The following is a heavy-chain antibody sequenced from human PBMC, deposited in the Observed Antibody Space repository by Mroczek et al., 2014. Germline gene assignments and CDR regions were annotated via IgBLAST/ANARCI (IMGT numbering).Heavy chain of an antibody. J-gene: IGHJ4*02. CDR3: AKDHDRRDGYNSADY. CDR1: GFTFSSYG. D-gene: IGHD5-24*01. V-gene: IGHV3-30*18. Sequence: VQLVETGGGVVQPGRSLRLSCAASGFTFSSYGTHWVRQAPGKGLEWVAVISYDGSNKYYADSVKGRFTISRDNSKNTLYLQMNSLRAEDTAVYYCAKDHDRRDGYNSADYWGQGTLVTVSS. CDR2: ISYDGSNK.